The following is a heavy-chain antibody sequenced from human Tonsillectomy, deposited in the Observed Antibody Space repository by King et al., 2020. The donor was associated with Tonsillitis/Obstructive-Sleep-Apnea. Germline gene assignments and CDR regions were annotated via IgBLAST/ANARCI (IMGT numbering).Heavy chain of an antibody. J-gene: IGHJ4*02. V-gene: IGHV3-30*04. CDR1: GFTFSSYA. CDR2: ISYDGSNK. D-gene: IGHD3-3*01. CDR3: ARGEGFTIFGVAPTDY. Sequence: QLVQSGGGVVQPGRSLRLSCAASGFTFSSYAMHWVRQAPGKGLEWVAVISYDGSNKYYADSVKGRFTISRDNSKNTLYLQMNSLRAEDTAVYYCARGEGFTIFGVAPTDYWGQGTLVTVSS.